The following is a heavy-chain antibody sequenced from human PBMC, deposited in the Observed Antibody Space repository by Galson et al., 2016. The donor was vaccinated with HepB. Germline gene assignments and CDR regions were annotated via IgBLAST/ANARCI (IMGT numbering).Heavy chain of an antibody. J-gene: IGHJ3*02. CDR1: GFTFTSSA. V-gene: IGHV1-58*01. D-gene: IGHD1-26*01. Sequence: SVKVSCKASGFTFTSSAVQWVRQARGQRLEWIGWIVVGSGDSSYAQKFHERVTITRDMSTSTAYMELRSLRSEDTAVYYCAADYGWEREYAFDMWGQGTMVTVSS. CDR3: AADYGWEREYAFDM. CDR2: IVVGSGDS.